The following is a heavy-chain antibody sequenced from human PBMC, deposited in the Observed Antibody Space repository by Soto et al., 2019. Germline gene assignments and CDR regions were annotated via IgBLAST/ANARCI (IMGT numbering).Heavy chain of an antibody. CDR2: VYYGGST. J-gene: IGHJ6*02. D-gene: IGHD3-22*01. CDR1: GGSISSSSYY. CDR3: AGGDYYHSSGYYFYYYTMDV. Sequence: PSLTCTVSGGSISSSSYYWGWIRQPPGKGLEWIGNVYYGGSTYYNPSLKSRVTISVETSKSQFSLKLSSVTAADTAVYYCAGGDYYHSSGYYFYYYTMDVWGQGTTVTVSS. V-gene: IGHV4-39*05.